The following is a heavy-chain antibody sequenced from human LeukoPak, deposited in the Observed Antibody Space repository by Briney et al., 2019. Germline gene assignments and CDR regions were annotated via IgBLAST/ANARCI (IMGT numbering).Heavy chain of an antibody. CDR3: ARAGGSELMVYRGAFDI. CDR1: GGSISSYY. V-gene: IGHV4-4*07. CDR2: IYTSGST. D-gene: IGHD2-8*01. J-gene: IGHJ3*02. Sequence: SETLSLTCTVSGGSISSYYWSWIRQPAGKGLEWIGRIYTSGSTNYNPSLKSRVTMSVDTSKNQFSLKLSSVIAADTAVYYCARAGGSELMVYRGAFDIWGQGTMVTVSS.